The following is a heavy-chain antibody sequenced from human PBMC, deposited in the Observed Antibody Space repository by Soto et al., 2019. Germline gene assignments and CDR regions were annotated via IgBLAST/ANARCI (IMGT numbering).Heavy chain of an antibody. CDR2: MNPNSGNT. D-gene: IGHD3-3*01. Sequence: ASVKVSCKASGYTFTSYDINWVRQATGQGLEWMGWMNPNSGNTGYAQKFQGRVTMTRNTSISTAYMELSSLRSEDTAVYYCAIKARDYDFWSGPTRSFYYYGMDVWGQGTTVTV. J-gene: IGHJ6*02. CDR3: AIKARDYDFWSGPTRSFYYYGMDV. CDR1: GYTFTSYD. V-gene: IGHV1-8*01.